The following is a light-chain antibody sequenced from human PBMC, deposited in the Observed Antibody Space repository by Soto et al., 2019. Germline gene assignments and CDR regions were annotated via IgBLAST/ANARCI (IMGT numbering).Light chain of an antibody. CDR1: SSNIGGNT. CDR2: TDN. CDR3: VTWDESLNGRV. Sequence: QSVLTQPPSVSGTPGQRVTISCSGSSSNIGGNTVNWYQHLPGTAPKVLIYTDNQRPSGVPDRFSGSKSGTSASLDIRGLQSEDEADYYCVTWDESLNGRVFGTGTKVTVL. J-gene: IGLJ1*01. V-gene: IGLV1-44*01.